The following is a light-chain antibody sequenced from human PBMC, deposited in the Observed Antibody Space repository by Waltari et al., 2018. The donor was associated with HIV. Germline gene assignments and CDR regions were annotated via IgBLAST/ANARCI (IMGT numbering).Light chain of an antibody. CDR1: NSDVGGYNY. CDR3: SSYTRSSTFV. CDR2: DVS. J-gene: IGLJ1*01. Sequence: QSVLTQSASVSGSPGQSITISCTGANSDVGGYNYVSWYQQHPGKAPKLMIYDVSKRPSGASNRFSGSKSGNTASLTISGLQAEDEADYYCSSYTRSSTFVFGSGTKVTVL. V-gene: IGLV2-14*03.